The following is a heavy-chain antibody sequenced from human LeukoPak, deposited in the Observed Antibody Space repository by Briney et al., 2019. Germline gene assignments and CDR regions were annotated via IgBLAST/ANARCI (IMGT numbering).Heavy chain of an antibody. CDR1: GFTFSSYG. D-gene: IGHD2-15*01. J-gene: IGHJ6*04. CDR2: ISYDGSNK. CDR3: AKDLGYCSGGSCYLYGMDV. Sequence: PGGSLRLSCAASGFTFSSYGMHWVRQAPGKGLEWVAVISYDGSNKYYADSVKGRFTISRDNSKNTLYLQMNSLRAEDTAVYYCAKDLGYCSGGSCYLYGMDVWGXGTTVTVSS. V-gene: IGHV3-30*18.